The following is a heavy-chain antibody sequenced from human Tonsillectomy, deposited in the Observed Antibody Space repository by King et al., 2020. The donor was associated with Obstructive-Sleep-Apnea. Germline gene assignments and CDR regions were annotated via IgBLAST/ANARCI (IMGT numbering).Heavy chain of an antibody. Sequence: VQLVESGGGLVKPGGSLRLSCAASGFTFSDYYMSWIRQAPGKGLEWVSYITSSGSTKYYADSVKGRFTISRDNAKNSLYLQMNSLRDEDTAVYYCVTDRTDSYYNILTVYYLRPTWGQGTLVTVSS. CDR3: VTDRTDSYYNILTVYYLRPT. V-gene: IGHV3-11*01. D-gene: IGHD3-9*01. CDR1: GFTFSDYY. CDR2: ITSSGSTK. J-gene: IGHJ4*02.